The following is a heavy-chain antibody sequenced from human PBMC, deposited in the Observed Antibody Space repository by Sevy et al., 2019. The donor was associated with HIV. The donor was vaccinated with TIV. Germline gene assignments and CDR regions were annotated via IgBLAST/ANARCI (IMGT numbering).Heavy chain of an antibody. Sequence: GGSLRLSCAASGFTFSSYGMHWVRQAPDKGLEWVAFLRFDGNSKDYVDSVKGRFTISRDNSKNTLYLQLNSLTAEDTAFYYCARADCGGDCYLVFDYRGQGTLVTVSS. D-gene: IGHD2-21*01. CDR3: ARADCGGDCYLVFDY. J-gene: IGHJ4*02. CDR2: LRFDGNSK. V-gene: IGHV3-30*02. CDR1: GFTFSSYG.